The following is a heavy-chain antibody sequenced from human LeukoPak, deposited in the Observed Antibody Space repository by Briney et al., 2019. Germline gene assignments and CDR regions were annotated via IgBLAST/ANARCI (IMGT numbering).Heavy chain of an antibody. CDR3: AKGLGYCSSTSCFNFDY. V-gene: IGHV3-21*01. Sequence: PGGSLRLSCAPSGFTFSSYSMNWVRQAPGQGLEWVSSISSSSSYIYYADSVKGRFTISRDNAKNSLYLQMNSLRAEDTAVYYCAKGLGYCSSTSCFNFDYWGQGTLVTVSS. CDR1: GFTFSSYS. CDR2: ISSSSSYI. D-gene: IGHD2-2*01. J-gene: IGHJ4*02.